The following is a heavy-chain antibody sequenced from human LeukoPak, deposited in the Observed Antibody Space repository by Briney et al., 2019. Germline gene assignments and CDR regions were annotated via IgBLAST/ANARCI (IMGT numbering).Heavy chain of an antibody. CDR2: IKQDGSEK. J-gene: IGHJ4*02. Sequence: GGSLRLSCAASGFTLSSYWMSWVRQAPGKGLEWVANIKQDGSEKNYVDSVRGRFTITRDNAKNSLYMQMNSLRPEDMAVYYCARVALYYCGSESYYFFEHWGQGTPVTASS. V-gene: IGHV3-7*01. CDR1: GFTLSSYW. D-gene: IGHD3-10*01. CDR3: ARVALYYCGSESYYFFEH.